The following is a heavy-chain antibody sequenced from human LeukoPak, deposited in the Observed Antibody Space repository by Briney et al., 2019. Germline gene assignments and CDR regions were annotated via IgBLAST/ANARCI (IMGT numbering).Heavy chain of an antibody. D-gene: IGHD3-3*01. V-gene: IGHV1-2*02. Sequence: ASVKVSFKASGYTFTVYYIHWVRQAPGQGLEWMGWIHPNNGGTNYAQKFQGRVTITRDTSISTAYMELSRLGSDDTAVYYCARAATIFGVVINFYYWGQGTLVTVSS. CDR1: GYTFTVYY. CDR2: IHPNNGGT. CDR3: ARAATIFGVVINFYY. J-gene: IGHJ4*02.